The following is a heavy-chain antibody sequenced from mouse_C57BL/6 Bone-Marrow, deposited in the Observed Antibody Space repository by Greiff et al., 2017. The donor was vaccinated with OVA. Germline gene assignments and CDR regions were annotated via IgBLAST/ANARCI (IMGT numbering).Heavy chain of an antibody. CDR1: GFSFNTYA. CDR2: IRSKSNNYAT. V-gene: IGHV10-1*01. CDR3: VRQGYVY. Sequence: GGGLVQLKGSLKLSCAASGFSFNTYAMNWVRQAPGKGLEWVARIRSKSNNYATYYADSVKDRFTISRDDSESMLYLQMNNLKTEDTAMYYCVRQGYVYWGQGTLVTVSA. D-gene: IGHD3-2*02. J-gene: IGHJ3*01.